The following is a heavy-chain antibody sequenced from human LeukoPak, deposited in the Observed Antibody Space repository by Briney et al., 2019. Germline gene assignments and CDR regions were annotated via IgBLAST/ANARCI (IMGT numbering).Heavy chain of an antibody. CDR3: ARDANDGYGGYMDV. CDR2: IYNSGST. Sequence: SQTLSLTCTVSGDSIPSAGYFWNWIRQHPGKGLEWIGYIYNSGSTFYNPSLKTRIRISIDTSKNQFSLSLSSVTATDTAVYYCARDANDGYGGYMDVWGQGTTVTVSS. V-gene: IGHV4-31*03. CDR1: GDSIPSAGYF. D-gene: IGHD5-24*01. J-gene: IGHJ6*03.